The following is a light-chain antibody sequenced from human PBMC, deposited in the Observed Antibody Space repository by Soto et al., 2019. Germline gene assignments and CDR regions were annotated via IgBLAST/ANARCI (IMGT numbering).Light chain of an antibody. Sequence: QSVLTQPASVSGSPGQSITISCTGTSSDVGGYNYVSWYQQHPGKAPKLMIYDVSNRPSGVSNRFSGSESGNTASLTISGLQAEDEADYYCSSYTSSSTLLFGTGTKVTVL. CDR3: SSYTSSSTLL. V-gene: IGLV2-14*01. CDR2: DVS. J-gene: IGLJ1*01. CDR1: SSDVGGYNY.